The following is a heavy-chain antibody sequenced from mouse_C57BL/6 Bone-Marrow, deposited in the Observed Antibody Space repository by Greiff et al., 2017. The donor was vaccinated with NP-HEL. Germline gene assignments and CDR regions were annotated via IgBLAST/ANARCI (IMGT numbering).Heavy chain of an antibody. CDR3: ARNECVWFAC. Sequence: QVQLQQPGAELVKPGASVKLSCKASGYTFTSYWMHWVKQRPGQGLEWIGMIHPNSGSTNYNENFKSKATLTVDTSSSTAYMQLSSLTSEDSAVYYCARNECVWFACWGQGTLVSVST. CDR1: GYTFTSYW. V-gene: IGHV1-64*01. J-gene: IGHJ3*01. CDR2: IHPNSGST.